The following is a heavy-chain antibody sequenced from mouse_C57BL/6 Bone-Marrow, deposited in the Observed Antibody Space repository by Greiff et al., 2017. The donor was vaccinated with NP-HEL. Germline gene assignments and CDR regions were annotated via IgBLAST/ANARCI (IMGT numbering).Heavy chain of an antibody. CDR1: GYTFTSYG. D-gene: IGHD4-1*01. CDR3: ARRWALYCYAMDY. CDR2: IYPRSGNT. Sequence: QVQLQQSGAELARPGASVKLSCKASGYTFTSYGISWVKQRTGQGLEWIGEIYPRSGNTYYNEKFKGKATLTADKSSSTAYMELRSLTSEDSAVYFCARRWALYCYAMDYWGQGTSVTVSS. J-gene: IGHJ4*01. V-gene: IGHV1-81*01.